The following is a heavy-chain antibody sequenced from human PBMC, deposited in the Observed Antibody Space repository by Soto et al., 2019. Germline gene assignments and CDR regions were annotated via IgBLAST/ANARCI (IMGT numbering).Heavy chain of an antibody. CDR1: GYSFSTYD. CDR3: ARVPSIRITGTTTIWFDP. J-gene: IGHJ5*02. V-gene: IGHV1-8*02. CDR2: MNPSAGTT. D-gene: IGHD1-20*01. Sequence: QVHLVQSGAEVKKPGASVKVSCKASGYSFSTYDINWVRQAPGQGLEWMGWMNPSAGTTGSAQKFQGRVTMTWYTSISTAYMELSSLTSEDTAVYYCARVPSIRITGTTTIWFDPWGQGTLVTVSS.